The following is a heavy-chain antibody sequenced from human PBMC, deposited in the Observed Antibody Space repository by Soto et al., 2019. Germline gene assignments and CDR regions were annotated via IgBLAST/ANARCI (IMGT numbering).Heavy chain of an antibody. Sequence: GGSLRLSCAASGFTFDDYAMHWVRQAPGKGLEWVSGISWNSGSIGYADSVKGRFTISRDNAKNSLYLQMNSLRAEDTALYYCAKGKYYYGSGSYYRLDYWGQGTLVTVSS. D-gene: IGHD3-10*01. J-gene: IGHJ4*02. CDR2: ISWNSGSI. V-gene: IGHV3-9*01. CDR3: AKGKYYYGSGSYYRLDY. CDR1: GFTFDDYA.